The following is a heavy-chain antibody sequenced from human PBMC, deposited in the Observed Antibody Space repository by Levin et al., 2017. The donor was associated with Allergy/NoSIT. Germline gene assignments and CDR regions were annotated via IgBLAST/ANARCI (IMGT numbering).Heavy chain of an antibody. CDR2: ISGSGGST. V-gene: IGHV3-23*01. D-gene: IGHD3-3*01. Sequence: GGSLRLSCAASGFTFSSYAMSWVRQAPGKGLEWVSAISGSGGSTYYADSVKGRFTISRDNSKNTLYLQMNSLRAEDTAVYYCAKRHLRSTIFGVVRTGGYYYYYMDVWGKGTTVTVSS. CDR1: GFTFSSYA. J-gene: IGHJ6*03. CDR3: AKRHLRSTIFGVVRTGGYYYYYMDV.